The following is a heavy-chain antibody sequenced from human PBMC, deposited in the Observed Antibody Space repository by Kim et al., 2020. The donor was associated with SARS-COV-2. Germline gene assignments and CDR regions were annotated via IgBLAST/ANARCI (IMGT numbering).Heavy chain of an antibody. V-gene: IGHV3-43*01. CDR2: ISWDGGST. CDR1: GFTFDDYT. J-gene: IGHJ4*02. D-gene: IGHD6-19*01. CDR3: AKDYYDREMEYSSGWHEATYFDY. Sequence: GGSLRLSCAASGFTFDDYTMHWVRQAPGKGLEWVSLISWDGGSTYYADSVKGRFTISRDNSKNSLYLQMNSLRTEDTALYYCAKDYYDREMEYSSGWHEATYFDYWGQGTLVTVSS.